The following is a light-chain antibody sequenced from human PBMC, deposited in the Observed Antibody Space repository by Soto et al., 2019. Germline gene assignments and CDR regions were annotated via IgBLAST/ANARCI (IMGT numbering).Light chain of an antibody. Sequence: EIVMTQSPATLSVSPGERATLSCRASQSVSRNLAWYQQKPGQAPRLLIYGASTRTTGIPAGFSGSGSGTEFTLTISSLQSEDFAVYYCQQYNNWITFGQGTRLEIK. CDR3: QQYNNWIT. CDR2: GAS. V-gene: IGKV3-15*01. J-gene: IGKJ5*01. CDR1: QSVSRN.